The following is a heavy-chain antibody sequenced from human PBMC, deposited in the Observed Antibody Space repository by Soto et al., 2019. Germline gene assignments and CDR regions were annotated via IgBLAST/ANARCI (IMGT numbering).Heavy chain of an antibody. V-gene: IGHV1-18*04. CDR2: ISAYNGNT. CDR1: GYTFTSYG. J-gene: IGHJ6*02. D-gene: IGHD3-3*01. CDR3: ARYLKTYYDFWSGYRTRTTYGMDV. Sequence: GASVKVSCKASGYTFTSYGISWVRQAPRQGLEWMGWISAYNGNTNYAQKIQGRVTMTTDTSTSTAYMELRSLRSDDTAVYYCARYLKTYYDFWSGYRTRTTYGMDVWGQGSTVTVSS.